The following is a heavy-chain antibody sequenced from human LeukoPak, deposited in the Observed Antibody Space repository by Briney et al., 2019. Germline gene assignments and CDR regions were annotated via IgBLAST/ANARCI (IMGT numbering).Heavy chain of an antibody. CDR2: ISSSSSTI. CDR1: GFTFSSYS. Sequence: GGSLRLSCAASGFTFSSYSMNWVRQAPGKGLEWVSYISSSSSTIYYADSVKGRFTISRDNAKNSLYLQMNSLRAEDTAVYYCARELNAFDIWGQGTMVIVSS. CDR3: ARELNAFDI. J-gene: IGHJ3*02. V-gene: IGHV3-48*04.